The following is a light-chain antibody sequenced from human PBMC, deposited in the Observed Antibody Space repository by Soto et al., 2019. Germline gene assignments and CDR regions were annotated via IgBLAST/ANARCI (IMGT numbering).Light chain of an antibody. J-gene: IGKJ1*01. CDR2: KAS. CDR1: QSISSW. Sequence: DIQMTQSPSTLFASVGDRVTITCWASQSISSWLAWYQQKPGKAPKLLIYKASSLESGVPSRFSGSRSGTEFTLTISSLQPDDFATYYCQQYNSYSTFGQGTKVEI. CDR3: QQYNSYST. V-gene: IGKV1-5*03.